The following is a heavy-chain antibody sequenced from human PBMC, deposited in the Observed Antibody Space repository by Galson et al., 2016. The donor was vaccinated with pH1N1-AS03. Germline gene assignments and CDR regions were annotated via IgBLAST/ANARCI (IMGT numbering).Heavy chain of an antibody. CDR3: ARQTMVHYFDY. V-gene: IGHV1-18*01. CDR2: ISVYNGNT. Sequence: SVKVSCKASGYVFGSYRISWVRQAPGQGLEWMGWISVYNGNTNHAQNLQGRFTMSTDTSTTTAYMELRSLTSDDTAVYYCARQTMVHYFDYWGQGTLVTVSS. D-gene: IGHD3-10*01. J-gene: IGHJ4*02. CDR1: GYVFGSYR.